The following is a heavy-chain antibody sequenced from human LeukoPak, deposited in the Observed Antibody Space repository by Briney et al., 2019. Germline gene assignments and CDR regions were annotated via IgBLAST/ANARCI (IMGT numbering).Heavy chain of an antibody. CDR2: IRGSGGSA. D-gene: IGHD6-6*01. J-gene: IGHJ3*02. CDR3: ARDVAAWGAFDI. Sequence: GGSLRLSCAASGFTFSSYAMSWVRQAPGKGLEWVSAIRGSGGSAYYADSVKGRFTISRDNSKNTLYLQMNSLRAEDTAVYYCARDVAAWGAFDIWGQGTMVTVSS. CDR1: GFTFSSYA. V-gene: IGHV3-23*01.